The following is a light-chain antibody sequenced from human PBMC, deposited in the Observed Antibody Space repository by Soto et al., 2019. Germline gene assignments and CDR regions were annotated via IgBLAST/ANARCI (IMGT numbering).Light chain of an antibody. V-gene: IGKV4-1*01. CDR3: HQYYPIPCT. Sequence: DIVMTQSPDSLAVSLGERATINCKYSQSIFYSSNNKNYLTWYKQTPGQPPKLLIYWSSTRESGVPDRFGGSGSWTDVTLNISRLTAEDVAFYYCHQYYPIPCTFGQETKLEIK. J-gene: IGKJ2*02. CDR2: WSS. CDR1: QSIFYSSNNKNY.